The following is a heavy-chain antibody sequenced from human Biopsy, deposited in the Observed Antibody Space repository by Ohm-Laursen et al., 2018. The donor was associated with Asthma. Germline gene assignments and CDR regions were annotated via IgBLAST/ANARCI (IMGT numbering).Heavy chain of an antibody. Sequence: GSLRLSCAASGFTFSSYAMSWVRQAPGKGLEWVLAISGSGGSTYYADSVKGRFTISRDNSKNTLYLQMNSLRAEDTAVYYCARISICRTTTCYSYFSYSMDVWGQGTTVIVSS. CDR1: GFTFSSYA. D-gene: IGHD2-2*01. J-gene: IGHJ6*02. V-gene: IGHV3-23*01. CDR3: ARISICRTTTCYSYFSYSMDV. CDR2: ISGSGGST.